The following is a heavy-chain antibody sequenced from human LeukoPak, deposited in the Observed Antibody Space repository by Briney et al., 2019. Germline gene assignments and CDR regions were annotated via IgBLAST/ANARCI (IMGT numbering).Heavy chain of an antibody. Sequence: GGSLRLSCAASGFTFDDYAMHWVRQAPGKGLEWVSLISRDGGSTYYADSVKGRFTISRDNSKNSLHLQMNSLTAEDTALYYCARVDPYYYDSSGFYYFDYWGQGTLVTVSS. J-gene: IGHJ4*02. V-gene: IGHV3-43D*03. D-gene: IGHD3-22*01. CDR3: ARVDPYYYDSSGFYYFDY. CDR1: GFTFDDYA. CDR2: ISRDGGST.